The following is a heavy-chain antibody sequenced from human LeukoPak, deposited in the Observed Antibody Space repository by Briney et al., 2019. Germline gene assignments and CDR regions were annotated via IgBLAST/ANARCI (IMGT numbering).Heavy chain of an antibody. V-gene: IGHV1-69*04. Sequence: SVKVSCKASGYTFTGYYMHWVRQAPGQGLEWMGRIIPILGIANYAQKFQGRVTITADKSTSTAYMELSSLRSEDTAVYYCARVSRELVFDYWGQGTLVTVSS. CDR3: ARVSRELVFDY. J-gene: IGHJ4*02. D-gene: IGHD1-26*01. CDR1: GYTFTGYY. CDR2: IIPILGIA.